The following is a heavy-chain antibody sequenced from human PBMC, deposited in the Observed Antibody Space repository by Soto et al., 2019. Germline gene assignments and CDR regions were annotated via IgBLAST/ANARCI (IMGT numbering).Heavy chain of an antibody. J-gene: IGHJ4*02. CDR1: GGSISNYF. CDR2: IYSSGST. CDR3: ARDHPHSYGVYYFDY. D-gene: IGHD5-18*01. Sequence: ASETPSPTCPVSGGSISNYFWNWVRESPGKGLEWIGYIYSSGSTHYNPSLQNRVTISIDTSKNQVSLKVNSVTAADTAVYYCARDHPHSYGVYYFDYWGQGTPVTVSS. V-gene: IGHV4-59*01.